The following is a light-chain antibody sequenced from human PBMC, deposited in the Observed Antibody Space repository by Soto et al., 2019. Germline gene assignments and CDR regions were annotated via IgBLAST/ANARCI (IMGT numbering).Light chain of an antibody. CDR3: QQRRNWPPMYT. Sequence: EIVLTQSPATLSLSPGERATLSCRASQSVTSYLAWYQQKPGQAPRLLIYDASNRATGIPARFSGSGSGTDFTLTISSLEPEDFAVYYCQQRRNWPPMYTVGQGTKLEIK. CDR1: QSVTSY. J-gene: IGKJ2*01. CDR2: DAS. V-gene: IGKV3-11*01.